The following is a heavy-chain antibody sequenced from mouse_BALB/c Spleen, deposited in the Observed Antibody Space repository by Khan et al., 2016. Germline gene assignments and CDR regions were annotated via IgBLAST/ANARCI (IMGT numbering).Heavy chain of an antibody. V-gene: IGHV3-2*02. CDR1: GYSITSDYA. D-gene: IGHD3-1*01. J-gene: IGHJ2*01. Sequence: EVELVESGPGLVKPSQSLSLTCTVTGYSITSDYAWNWIRQFPGNKLEWMCYITYSGSTSYNPSLKSRISTTRETSKNQFFLQLNSVTTEDTATDYCASEPEGQTGVDYWGQGTTLTVAS. CDR2: ITYSGST. CDR3: ASEPEGQTGVDY.